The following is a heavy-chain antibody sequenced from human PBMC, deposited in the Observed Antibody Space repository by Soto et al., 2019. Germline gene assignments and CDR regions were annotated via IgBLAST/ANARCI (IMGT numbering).Heavy chain of an antibody. CDR2: ISAYNGNT. Sequence: ASVKVSCKASGYTLTSYGISWVRQAPGQGLEWMGWISAYNGNTNYAQKLQGRVTMTTDTSTSTAYMELRSLRSDDTAVYYCARSIAVAGTYYFDYWGQGTLVTVSS. CDR1: GYTLTSYG. CDR3: ARSIAVAGTYYFDY. V-gene: IGHV1-18*04. J-gene: IGHJ4*02. D-gene: IGHD6-19*01.